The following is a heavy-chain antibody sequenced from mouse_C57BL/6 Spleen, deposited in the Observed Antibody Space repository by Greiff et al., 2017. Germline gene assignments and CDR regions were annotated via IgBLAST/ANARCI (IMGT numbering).Heavy chain of an antibody. CDR1: GFSLSTFGMG. CDR2: IWWDDDK. D-gene: IGHD2-3*01. V-gene: IGHV8-8*01. J-gene: IGHJ3*01. Sequence: QVTLKVSGPGILQPSQTLSLTCSFSGFSLSTFGMGVVWIRQPSGKGLEWLAHIWWDDDKYYNPALKTRLTITKDTSKNQVVLKIANVDTADTATYYCARIEDGYYWFAYWGQGTLVTVAA. CDR3: ARIEDGYYWFAY.